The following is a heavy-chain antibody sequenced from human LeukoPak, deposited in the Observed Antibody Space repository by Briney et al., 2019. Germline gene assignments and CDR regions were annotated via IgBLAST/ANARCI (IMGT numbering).Heavy chain of an antibody. CDR3: ARHWCSSTSCYPYYYYYYMDV. Sequence: GGSLRLSCAASGFTVSSNYMSWVRQAPGKGLEWVSVIYSGGSTYYADSVKGRFTISRDNSKNTLYLQMNSLRAEDMAVYYCARHWCSSTSCYPYYYYYYMDVWGKGTTVTISS. D-gene: IGHD2-2*01. CDR2: IYSGGST. V-gene: IGHV3-66*04. J-gene: IGHJ6*03. CDR1: GFTVSSNY.